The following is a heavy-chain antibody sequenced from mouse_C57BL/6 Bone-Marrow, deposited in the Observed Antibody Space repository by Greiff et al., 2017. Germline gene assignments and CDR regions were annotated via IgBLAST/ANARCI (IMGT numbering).Heavy chain of an antibody. CDR2: IYPRSGNT. Sequence: QVQLKESGAELARPGASVKLSCKASGYTFTSYGISWVKQRPGQGLEWIGEIYPRSGNTYYNEQFKGKATLTADKSSRTAYMALRSLTSEDSAAYFGGRGGCMFAYWGQGTMVTVSA. CDR1: GYTFTSYG. CDR3: GRGGCMFAY. V-gene: IGHV1-81*01. J-gene: IGHJ3*01.